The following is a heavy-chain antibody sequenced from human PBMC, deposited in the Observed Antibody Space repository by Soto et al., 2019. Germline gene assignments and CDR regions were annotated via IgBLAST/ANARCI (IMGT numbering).Heavy chain of an antibody. V-gene: IGHV3-30-3*01. CDR2: ISYDGSNK. J-gene: IGHJ4*02. D-gene: IGHD3-10*01. CDR1: GFTFSSYA. Sequence: GGSLRLSCAASGFTFSSYAMHWVRQAPGKGLEWVAVISYDGSNKYYADSVKGRFTISRDNSKNTLYLQMNSLRAEDTAVYYCARAPMVRGVIPYYFDYWGQGTLVTVSS. CDR3: ARAPMVRGVIPYYFDY.